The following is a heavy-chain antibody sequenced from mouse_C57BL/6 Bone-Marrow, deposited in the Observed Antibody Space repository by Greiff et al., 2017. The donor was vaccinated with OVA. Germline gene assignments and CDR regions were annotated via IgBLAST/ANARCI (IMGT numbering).Heavy chain of an antibody. CDR3: ARHLAYYSNYAWFAY. CDR2: ISSGGSYT. V-gene: IGHV5-6*02. J-gene: IGHJ3*01. Sequence: DVKLVESGGDLVKPGGSLKLSCAASGFTFSSYGMSWVRQTPDKRLEWVATISSGGSYTYYPDSVKGRFTISRDNAKNTLYLQMSSLKSEDTAMYYCARHLAYYSNYAWFAYWGQGTLVTVSA. D-gene: IGHD2-5*01. CDR1: GFTFSSYG.